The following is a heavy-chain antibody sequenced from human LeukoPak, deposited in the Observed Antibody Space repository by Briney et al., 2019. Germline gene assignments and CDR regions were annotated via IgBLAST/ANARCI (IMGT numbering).Heavy chain of an antibody. D-gene: IGHD3-10*01. V-gene: IGHV3-21*01. CDR3: ARETGKGISRPRNDY. CDR1: GFTFSSYS. Sequence: SGGSLRLSCAASGFTFSSYSMNWVRQAPGKGLEWVSSISSSSSYIYYADSVKGRFTISRDNAKNSLYLQMNSLRAEDTAVYYCARETGKGISRPRNDYWGQGTLVTVSS. CDR2: ISSSSSYI. J-gene: IGHJ4*02.